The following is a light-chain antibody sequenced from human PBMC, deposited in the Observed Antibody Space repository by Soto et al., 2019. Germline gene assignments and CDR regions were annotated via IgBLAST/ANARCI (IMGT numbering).Light chain of an antibody. Sequence: EIVLTQSPATLSLSPGARATLSCRASQSVSSYLAWYQQKPGQAPRLLIYEASNRATGIPVRFSGSGSGTDFTLTISSLEPEDFAVYYCQQRTDWVTSGGGTKVDIK. CDR3: QQRTDWVT. CDR1: QSVSSY. J-gene: IGKJ4*01. V-gene: IGKV3-11*01. CDR2: EAS.